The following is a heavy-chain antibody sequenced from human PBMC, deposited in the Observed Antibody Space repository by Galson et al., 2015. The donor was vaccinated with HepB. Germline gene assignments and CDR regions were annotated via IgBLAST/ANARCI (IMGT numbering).Heavy chain of an antibody. V-gene: IGHV1-8*01. J-gene: IGHJ4*02. D-gene: IGHD2-15*01. CDR1: GGTFTSYD. CDR2: MNPNSGNT. Sequence: SVKVSCKASGGTFTSYDINWVRQATGQGLEWMGWMNPNSGNTGYAQKFQGRVTMTRNTSISTAYMELSSLRSEDTAVYYCARVRGRYCSGGSCPPVGYWGQGTLVTVSS. CDR3: ARVRGRYCSGGSCPPVGY.